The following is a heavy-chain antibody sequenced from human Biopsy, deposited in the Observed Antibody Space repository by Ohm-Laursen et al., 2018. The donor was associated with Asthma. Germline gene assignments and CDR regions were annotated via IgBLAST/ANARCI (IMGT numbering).Heavy chain of an antibody. J-gene: IGHJ4*02. V-gene: IGHV3-74*01. Sequence: GSLRLSCAASGFMFRSFGMHWVRQAPGKGLEWVSNIKSDGSSTSYADSVKGRFTISRDNAKHTVYLQMNNLRAEDTAVYYCASELGIGYWGQGILVTVSS. CDR3: ASELGIGY. CDR2: IKSDGSST. D-gene: IGHD7-27*01. CDR1: GFMFRSFG.